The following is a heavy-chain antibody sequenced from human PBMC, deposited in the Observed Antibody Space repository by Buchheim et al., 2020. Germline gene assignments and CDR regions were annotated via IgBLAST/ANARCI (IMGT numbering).Heavy chain of an antibody. CDR1: GYTFTSYY. V-gene: IGHV1-46*01. CDR2: INPSGGST. CDR3: ARELIAVAGGGGYGMDV. D-gene: IGHD6-19*01. J-gene: IGHJ6*02. Sequence: QVQLVQSGAEVKKPGASVKVSCKASGYTFTSYYMHWVRQPPGQGLEWMGIINPSGGSTSYAQKFQGRVTMTRDTSTSTVYMELSSLRSEDTAVYYCARELIAVAGGGGYGMDVWGQGTT.